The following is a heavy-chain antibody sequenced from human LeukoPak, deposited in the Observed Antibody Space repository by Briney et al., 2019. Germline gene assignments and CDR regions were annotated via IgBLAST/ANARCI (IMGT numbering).Heavy chain of an antibody. D-gene: IGHD6-19*01. CDR1: GFTVSGDY. Sequence: PGGSLRLSCAVSGFTVSGDYMSWVRQAPGKGLEWVSSISTSSSYIYYADSVKGRFTISRDNAKNSLYLQMNSLRAEDTAVYYCAREVENTSGWYSHFDYWGQGTLVTVSS. J-gene: IGHJ4*02. CDR3: AREVENTSGWYSHFDY. V-gene: IGHV3-21*01. CDR2: ISTSSSYI.